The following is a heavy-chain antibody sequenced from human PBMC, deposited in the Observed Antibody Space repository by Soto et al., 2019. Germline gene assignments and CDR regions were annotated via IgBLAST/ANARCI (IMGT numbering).Heavy chain of an antibody. V-gene: IGHV1-24*01. CDR2: FDPEDGET. J-gene: IGHJ4*02. D-gene: IGHD6-19*01. Sequence: RASVKVSCKVSGYTLTELSMHWVRQAPGKGLEWMGGFDPEDGETIYAQKFQGRVTMTEDTSTDTAYMELSSLRSEDTAEYYCATTLAVAAPFDYWGQRILVTVSS. CDR3: ATTLAVAAPFDY. CDR1: GYTLTELS.